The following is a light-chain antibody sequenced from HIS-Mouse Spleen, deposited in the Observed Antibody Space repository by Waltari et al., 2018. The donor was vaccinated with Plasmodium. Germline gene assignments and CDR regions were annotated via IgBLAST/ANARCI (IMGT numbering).Light chain of an antibody. CDR2: GAS. J-gene: IGKJ1*01. V-gene: IGKV3-15*01. CDR1: QSVISN. CDR3: QQYNNWPAWT. Sequence: DIVMTQSPATLSVSPGERATLSCRASQSVISNLAWYKQKPGQAPRLLIYGASTRATGIPARFSGSGSGTEFTLTISSLQSEDFAVYYCQQYNNWPAWTFGQGTKVEIK.